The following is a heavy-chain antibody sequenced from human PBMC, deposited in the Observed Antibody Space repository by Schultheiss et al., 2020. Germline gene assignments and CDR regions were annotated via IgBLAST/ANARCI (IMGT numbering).Heavy chain of an antibody. D-gene: IGHD3-10*01. Sequence: ASVKVSCKASGYTFTSYGISWVRQAPGQGLEWMGWIRTYNGNTNYAQKLQGRVTMTTDTSTSTAYMELRSLRSDDTAVYYCATVRYGSGIYGMDVWGQGTTVTVSS. CDR3: ATVRYGSGIYGMDV. J-gene: IGHJ6*02. CDR2: IRTYNGNT. CDR1: GYTFTSYG. V-gene: IGHV1-18*01.